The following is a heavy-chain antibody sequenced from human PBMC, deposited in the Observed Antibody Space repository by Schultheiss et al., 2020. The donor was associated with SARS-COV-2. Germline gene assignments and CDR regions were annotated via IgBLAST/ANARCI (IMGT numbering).Heavy chain of an antibody. Sequence: KISCKASGGTFSSYAISWVRQAPGQGLEWMGGIIPIFGTANYAQKFQGRVTITADESTSTAYMELSSLRSEDTAVYYCARDQLMGIAARPGAFDIWGQGTMVTVSS. J-gene: IGHJ3*02. CDR3: ARDQLMGIAARPGAFDI. CDR1: GGTFSSYA. V-gene: IGHV1-69*01. CDR2: IIPIFGTA. D-gene: IGHD6-6*01.